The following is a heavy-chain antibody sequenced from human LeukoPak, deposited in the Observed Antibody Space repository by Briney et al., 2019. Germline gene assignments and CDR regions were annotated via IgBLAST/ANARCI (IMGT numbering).Heavy chain of an antibody. V-gene: IGHV4-59*08. J-gene: IGHJ4*02. D-gene: IGHD6-6*01. CDR2: IYYSGST. Sequence: SETLSLTCTVSGGSISSYYWSWIRQPPGKGLEWIGYIYYSGSTNYNPSLKSRVTISVDTSKTQFSLKLSSVPAADTAVYYCARHSSSSYFDYWGQGTLVTVSS. CDR1: GGSISSYY. CDR3: ARHSSSSYFDY.